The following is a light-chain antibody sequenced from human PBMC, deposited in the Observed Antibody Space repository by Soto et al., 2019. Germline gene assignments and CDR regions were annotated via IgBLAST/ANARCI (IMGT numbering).Light chain of an antibody. Sequence: QSVLTQPASVSGSPGQSITISCTGTSSDVGGYNYVSWSQQHPGKAPQLMIYEVSNRPSGVSNRFSGSKSGNTASLTISGLHAEDEADYYCSSYTSSSTYVFGTGTKLTVL. CDR1: SSDVGGYNY. V-gene: IGLV2-14*01. CDR3: SSYTSSSTYV. CDR2: EVS. J-gene: IGLJ1*01.